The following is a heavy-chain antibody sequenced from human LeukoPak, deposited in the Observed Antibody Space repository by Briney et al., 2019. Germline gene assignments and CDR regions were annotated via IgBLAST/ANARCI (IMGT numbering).Heavy chain of an antibody. D-gene: IGHD5-12*01. J-gene: IGHJ4*02. CDR1: GFPFSDFY. CDR2: ISSSNIDT. V-gene: IGHV3-11*05. CDR3: ARDGMGGYDYFDY. Sequence: PGGSLRLSFAASGFPFSDFYMTWLRPAPGEGLEVVLYISSSNIDTNYADSVKGRFTVSRDNAKNSLYLQMNSLRAEDTAVYYCARDGMGGYDYFDYWGQGTLVTVSS.